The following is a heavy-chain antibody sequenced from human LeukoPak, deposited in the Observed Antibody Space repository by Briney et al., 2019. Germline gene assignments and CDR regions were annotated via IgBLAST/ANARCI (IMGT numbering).Heavy chain of an antibody. V-gene: IGHV3-23*01. D-gene: IGHD6-13*01. CDR1: GFTFSKNA. CDR2: IGSDDNK. J-gene: IGHJ4*02. Sequence: GGSLRLSCTASGFTFSKNAMAWVRQAPGKGLEWVSGIGSDDNKHYGDSVRGRFTISRDNTENTVYLQMNSLRAEDTPVYYCAKDLFRWSFDYWGQGMLVTVSS. CDR3: AKDLFRWSFDY.